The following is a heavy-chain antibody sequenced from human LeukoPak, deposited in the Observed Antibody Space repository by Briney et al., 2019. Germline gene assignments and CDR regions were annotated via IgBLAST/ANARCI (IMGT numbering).Heavy chain of an antibody. CDR2: INHSGST. V-gene: IGHV4-34*01. CDR1: GGSFSGYY. D-gene: IGHD3-22*01. J-gene: IGHJ4*02. CDR3: ARGGDYYDSSPFDY. Sequence: SETLSLTCAVYGGSFSGYYWSWIRQPPGKGLEWIGEINHSGSTNYNPSLKSRVTISVDTSKNQFSLKLSSVTAADTAVYYCARGGDYYDSSPFDYWGQGTLVTVSS.